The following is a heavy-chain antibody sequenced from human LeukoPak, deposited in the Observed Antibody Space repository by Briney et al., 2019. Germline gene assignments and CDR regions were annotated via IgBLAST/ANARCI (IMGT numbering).Heavy chain of an antibody. CDR3: ASDIIVVVPAANPYYYYGMDV. CDR1: GGTSSSYA. V-gene: IGHV1-69*06. Sequence: SVKVSCKASGGTSSSYAISWVRQAPGQGLEWMGGIIPIFGTANYAQKFQGRVTIAADKSTSTAYMELSSLRSEDTAVYYCASDIIVVVPAANPYYYYGMDVWGKGTTVTVSS. CDR2: IIPIFGTA. D-gene: IGHD2-2*01. J-gene: IGHJ6*04.